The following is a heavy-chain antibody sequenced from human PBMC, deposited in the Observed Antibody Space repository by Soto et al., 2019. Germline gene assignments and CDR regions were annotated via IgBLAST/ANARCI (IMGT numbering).Heavy chain of an antibody. J-gene: IGHJ4*02. Sequence: GGSLRLSCAASGFTFSSYAMSWVRQAPGKGLEWVSAISGSGGSTYYADSVKGRFTISRDNSKNTLYLQMNSLRAEDTAVYYCANEVLTGYKNIRYYFDYWGQGTLVTVSS. CDR2: ISGSGGST. CDR3: ANEVLTGYKNIRYYFDY. V-gene: IGHV3-23*01. CDR1: GFTFSSYA. D-gene: IGHD3-9*01.